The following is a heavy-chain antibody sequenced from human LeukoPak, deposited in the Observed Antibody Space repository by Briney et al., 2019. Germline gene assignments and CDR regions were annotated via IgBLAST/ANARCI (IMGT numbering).Heavy chain of an antibody. J-gene: IGHJ4*02. CDR2: IAYDGSNK. Sequence: GGSLRLSCAASGFTFSSYGMHWVRQAPGKGLEWVAIIAYDGSNKYYADSVRGRFTISGDNSKHTLYLHMNSLRGEDTAVYYCARTYYHDGSGFYPDYWGQGTLVTVSS. D-gene: IGHD3-22*01. CDR3: ARTYYHDGSGFYPDY. CDR1: GFTFSSYG. V-gene: IGHV3-30*03.